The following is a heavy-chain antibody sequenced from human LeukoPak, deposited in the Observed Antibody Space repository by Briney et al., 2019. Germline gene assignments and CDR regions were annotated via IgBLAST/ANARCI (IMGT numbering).Heavy chain of an antibody. D-gene: IGHD2-15*01. CDR2: IYHSGST. CDR1: GGSIDSRSYY. J-gene: IGHJ4*02. CDR3: ARRSEFDNTHYHYFDY. Sequence: PSETLSLTCTVSGGSIDSRSYYWDWIRQAPGKGLEWIGTIYHSGSTEYNPSLKSRVAMFVDTSKNQFSLILHSVAAADTAVYYCARRSEFDNTHYHYFDYWGQGALVTVSS. V-gene: IGHV4-39*01.